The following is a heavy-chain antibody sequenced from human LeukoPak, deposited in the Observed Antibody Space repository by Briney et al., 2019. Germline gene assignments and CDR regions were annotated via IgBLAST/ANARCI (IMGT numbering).Heavy chain of an antibody. CDR3: ARGLLVGATTDYYYYYMDV. V-gene: IGHV3-21*01. CDR2: ISSSGNII. Sequence: KPGGSLRLSCAASGFTFSRYIMNWVRQAPGKGLEWVSSISSSGNIIYYADSVRGRVTISRDNAKNSLYLQMNSLRAEDTAVYYCARGLLVGATTDYYYYYMDVWGKGTTVTVSS. CDR1: GFTFSRYI. D-gene: IGHD1-26*01. J-gene: IGHJ6*03.